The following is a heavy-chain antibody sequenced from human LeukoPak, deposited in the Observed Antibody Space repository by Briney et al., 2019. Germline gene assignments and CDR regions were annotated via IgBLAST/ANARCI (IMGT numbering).Heavy chain of an antibody. CDR3: AREGRLRSPLSFDY. CDR2: IKQDGREK. D-gene: IGHD2/OR15-2a*01. J-gene: IGHJ4*02. V-gene: IGHV3-7*01. CDR1: GFSFSSYW. Sequence: GGSLRLSCAASGFSFSSYWMTWVRQAPRKGLEWVANIKQDGREKYYVDSVKGRFTISRDNAKNSLYLQMNSLRAEDTAVYYCAREGRLRSPLSFDYWGQGTLVTVSS.